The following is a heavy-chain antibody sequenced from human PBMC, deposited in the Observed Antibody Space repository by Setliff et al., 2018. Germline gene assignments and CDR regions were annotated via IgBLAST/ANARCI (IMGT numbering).Heavy chain of an antibody. CDR2: INQGGGAQ. CDR1: GFTFSTYS. J-gene: IGHJ4*02. V-gene: IGHV3-7*01. CDR3: AKFVGYTYGYDY. D-gene: IGHD5-18*01. Sequence: PGGSLRLSCAASGFTFSTYSMSWVRQAPGRGLEWVANINQGGGAQFYVDSVKGRFTISRDNAKNSLYLQMSSLRAEDTAVYYCAKFVGYTYGYDYWGRGTLVTVSS.